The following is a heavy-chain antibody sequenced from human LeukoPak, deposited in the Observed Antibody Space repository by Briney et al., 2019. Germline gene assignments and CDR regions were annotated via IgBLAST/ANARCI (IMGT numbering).Heavy chain of an antibody. CDR3: ARGGGGYCSSTSCKRRAVISSPRNWFDP. V-gene: IGHV4-4*07. CDR2: IYTSGST. J-gene: IGHJ5*02. CDR1: GGSISSYY. D-gene: IGHD2-2*01. Sequence: PSETLSLTCTVSGGSISSYYWSWIRQPAGKGLEWIGRIYTSGSTNYNPSLKSRVTISVDTSKNQFSLKLSSVTAADTAVYYCARGGGGYCSSTSCKRRAVISSPRNWFDPWGQGTLVTVSS.